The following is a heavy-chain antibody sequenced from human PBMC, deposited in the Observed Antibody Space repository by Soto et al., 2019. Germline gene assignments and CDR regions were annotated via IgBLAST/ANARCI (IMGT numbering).Heavy chain of an antibody. CDR2: ISYDGTNK. CDR3: ARDPSPYTSGWYGIDF. J-gene: IGHJ4*01. Sequence: QVQLVESGGGVVQPGRSLSLSCAASGFMFSAYAMLWVRQAPGKGLEWVAAISYDGTNKYYADSIKGRFTISRDNSANTLLLQVNSLRREDTAMYYCARDPSPYTSGWYGIDFWGHGTLVTVSS. D-gene: IGHD6-19*01. V-gene: IGHV3-30*04. CDR1: GFMFSAYA.